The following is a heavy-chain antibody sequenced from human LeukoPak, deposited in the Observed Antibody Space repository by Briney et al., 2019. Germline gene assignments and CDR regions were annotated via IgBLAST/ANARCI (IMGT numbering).Heavy chain of an antibody. J-gene: IGHJ4*02. CDR1: GGSISSYF. D-gene: IGHD3-22*01. CDR3: ASHAGVVVYSDY. V-gene: IGHV4-59*08. Sequence: SETLSLTCTVSGGSISSYFWSWIRQPPGKGLEWIGYVYYSGSTKYNPSLKSRVTISVDTSKNQFSLKLSSVTAADTAVYYCASHAGVVVYSDYWGQGTLVTVSS. CDR2: VYYSGST.